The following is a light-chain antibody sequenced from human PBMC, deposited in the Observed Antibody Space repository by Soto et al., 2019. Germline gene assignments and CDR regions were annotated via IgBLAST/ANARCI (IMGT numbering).Light chain of an antibody. CDR2: EVR. CDR3: SSYTSGRDVYV. V-gene: IGLV2-14*01. CDR1: SSDVGSYHY. Sequence: QSVLTQPASVSGSPGQSITISCTGTSSDVGSYHYVSWFQQHPGKAPKLIIFEVRDRTSGVSTRFSGSKSGDTASLTISGLQAADEVDYYCSSYTSGRDVYVFGGGTKVTVL. J-gene: IGLJ1*01.